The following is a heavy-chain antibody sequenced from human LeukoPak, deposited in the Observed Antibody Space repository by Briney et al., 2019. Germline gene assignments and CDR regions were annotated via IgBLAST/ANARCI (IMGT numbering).Heavy chain of an antibody. J-gene: IGHJ4*02. CDR1: GGTFSSYA. CDR2: IIPIFGTA. D-gene: IGHD3-22*01. CDR3: ARWGYYYDSSGYFH. V-gene: IGHV1-69*13. Sequence: SVKVSCKASGGTFSSYAISWVRQAPGQGLEWMGGIIPIFGTANYAQKFQGRVTITADESTSTAYMELSSLRPEDTAVYYCARWGYYYDSSGYFHWGQGTLVTVSS.